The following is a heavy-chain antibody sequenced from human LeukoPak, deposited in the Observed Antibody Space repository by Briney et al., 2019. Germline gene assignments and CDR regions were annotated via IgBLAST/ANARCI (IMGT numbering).Heavy chain of an antibody. CDR1: GGSISSYY. J-gene: IGHJ5*01. CDR2: IYGNEN. CDR3: ARGMAGGYDHNWFDS. Sequence: KPSETLSLACTVSGGSISSYYWSWLRQPAGKGLEWIGRIYGNENRYNPSLKSRVTVSVDTSKNQFSLKLNSVTAADTAVYFCARGMAGGYDHNWFDSWGQGTLVTVSS. V-gene: IGHV4-4*07. D-gene: IGHD5-12*01.